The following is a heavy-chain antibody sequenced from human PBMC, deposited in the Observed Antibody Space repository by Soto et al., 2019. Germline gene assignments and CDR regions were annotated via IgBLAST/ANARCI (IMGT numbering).Heavy chain of an antibody. D-gene: IGHD3-10*01. CDR1: GFTVSSNY. CDR3: GREGDYGDQTSHYYYSHFGMDV. CDR2: IYSGGST. V-gene: IGHV3-53*01. J-gene: IGHJ6*01. Sequence: EGSLRLSCAASGFTVSSNYMSWVRQAPGKGLEWVSVIYSGGSTYYADAVKGRFTISRDNSKNTLYLQMNSLTAEDAPVYDCGREGDYGDQTSHYYYSHFGMDVCGEGATLTV.